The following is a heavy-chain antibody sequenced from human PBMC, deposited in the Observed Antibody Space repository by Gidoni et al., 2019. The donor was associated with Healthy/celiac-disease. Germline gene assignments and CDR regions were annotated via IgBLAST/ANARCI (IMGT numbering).Heavy chain of an antibody. D-gene: IGHD3-9*01. CDR1: GGSFSGYS. CDR3: ARDSSGLRYFELDY. V-gene: IGHV4-34*01. J-gene: IGHJ4*02. Sequence: QVQLQQWGAGLLKPSETLSLTCAVYGGSFSGYSWSWIRQPPGKGLEWIGEINHSGSTNYNPSLKSRVTISVDTCKNQFSLKLSSVTAADTAVYYCARDSSGLRYFELDYWGQGTLVTVSS. CDR2: INHSGST.